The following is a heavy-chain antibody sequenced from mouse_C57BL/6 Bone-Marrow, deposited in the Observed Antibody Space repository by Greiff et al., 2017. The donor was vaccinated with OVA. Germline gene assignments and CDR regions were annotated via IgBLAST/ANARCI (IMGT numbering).Heavy chain of an antibody. CDR3: ARGSLNYYGYFDV. CDR2: ILPSIGRT. J-gene: IGHJ1*03. Sequence: QVQLKQSGSELRSPGSSVKLSCKDFDSEVFPIAYMSWVRQKPVHGFEWIGGILPSIGRTIYGEKFEDKATLDADTLSNTAYLELNSLTSEDSAIYYCARGSLNYYGYFDVWGTGTTVTVSS. V-gene: IGHV15-2*01. CDR1: DSEVFPIAY.